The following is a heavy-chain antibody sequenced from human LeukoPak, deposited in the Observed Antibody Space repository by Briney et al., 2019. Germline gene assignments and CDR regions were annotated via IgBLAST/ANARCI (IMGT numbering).Heavy chain of an antibody. J-gene: IGHJ6*03. D-gene: IGHD3-3*01. Sequence: GGSLRLSCAASGFTFSSYAMSWVRQAPGKGLEWVSAISGCGGSTYYADSVKGRFTISRDNSKNTLYLQMNSLRAEDTTVYYCAKAFSNYDFWSGYSASYYYYMDVWGKGTTVSVSS. CDR2: ISGCGGST. CDR3: AKAFSNYDFWSGYSASYYYYMDV. V-gene: IGHV3-23*01. CDR1: GFTFSSYA.